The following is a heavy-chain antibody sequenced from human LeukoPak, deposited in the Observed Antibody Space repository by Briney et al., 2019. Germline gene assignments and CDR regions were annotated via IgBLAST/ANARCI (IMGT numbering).Heavy chain of an antibody. CDR3: VRNLAVAGTCFDS. CDR2: IKQDGSDR. Sequence: GGSLRLSCAASGFTFRNYWMSWVRRAPGTGLEWVANIKQDGSDRSYVTSVRGRFTISRDNAESSLYLQMDSLRVEDTAVYYCVRNLAVAGTCFDSWGQGTLVTVSS. J-gene: IGHJ4*02. CDR1: GFTFRNYW. V-gene: IGHV3-7*03. D-gene: IGHD6-19*01.